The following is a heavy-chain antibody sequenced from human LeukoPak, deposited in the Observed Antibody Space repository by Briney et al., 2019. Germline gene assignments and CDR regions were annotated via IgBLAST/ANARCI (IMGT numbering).Heavy chain of an antibody. CDR2: IYYSGSN. J-gene: IGHJ4*02. CDR3: ARAAGTFDN. V-gene: IGHV4-39*07. CDR1: GSSIRSISYY. D-gene: IGHD6-13*01. Sequence: PSETLSLPCTFPGSSIRSISYYRGRTRHPPGKGLEWIGSIYYSGSNYYNPSLKSRVTISVDTSKNQFSLEPSSVTAADAAVYYCARAAGTFDNWGQGTLVTVSS.